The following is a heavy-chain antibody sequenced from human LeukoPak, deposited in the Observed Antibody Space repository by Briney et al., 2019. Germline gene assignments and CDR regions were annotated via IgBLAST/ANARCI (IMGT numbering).Heavy chain of an antibody. J-gene: IGHJ3*02. CDR1: GYTFTNYA. D-gene: IGHD1-20*01. V-gene: IGHV1-18*01. Sequence: ASVKVSCKASGYTFTNYATIWVRQAPGQGLEWMAYISAYNGKTEYAQNMQGRVTLTTDTSTNTAYMELSSLRSDDTAVYYCAREFWCNDNNCYLSSFDIWGQGTVVTVSS. CDR3: AREFWCNDNNCYLSSFDI. CDR2: ISAYNGKT.